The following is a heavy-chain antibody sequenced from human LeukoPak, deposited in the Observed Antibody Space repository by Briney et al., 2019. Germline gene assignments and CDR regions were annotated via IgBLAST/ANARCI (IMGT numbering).Heavy chain of an antibody. CDR2: IKSRSDGGTT. CDR1: GFTFSNAW. J-gene: IGHJ4*02. V-gene: IGHV3-15*01. D-gene: IGHD3-10*01. CDR3: TTALSGSYGSPFDY. Sequence: GGSLRLSCAASGFTFSNAWMSWVRQAPGKGLEWVGHIKSRSDGGTTDYAAPVKGRFTISRDDSKNTLYLQMNSLKAEDTAVYFCTTALSGSYGSPFDYWGQGTLVTVSS.